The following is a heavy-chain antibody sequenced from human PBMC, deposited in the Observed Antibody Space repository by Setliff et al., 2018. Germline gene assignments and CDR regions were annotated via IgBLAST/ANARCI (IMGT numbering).Heavy chain of an antibody. J-gene: IGHJ6*03. CDR2: INPGNGNT. D-gene: IGHD3-22*01. CDR1: GSTFTDYA. V-gene: IGHV1-3*01. CDR3: ARDKGYDSSGYYFYYYYYMDV. Sequence: ATVKVSCKASGSTFTDYAMHWVRQAPGQRLEWMGWINPGNGNTKYSQKFQGRVTITRDTSASTAYMELSSLRSEDTAVYYCARDKGYDSSGYYFYYYYYMDVWGKGTTVTVSS.